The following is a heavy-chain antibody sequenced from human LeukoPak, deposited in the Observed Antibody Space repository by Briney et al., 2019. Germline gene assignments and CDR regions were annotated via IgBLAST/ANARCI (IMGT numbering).Heavy chain of an antibody. CDR3: ARRDSRNWFDP. J-gene: IGHJ5*02. V-gene: IGHV4-38-2*02. CDR2: IYHSGST. D-gene: IGHD6-13*01. Sequence: SETLSLTCTVSGGSISSYYWGWIRQPPGKGLEWIGIIYHSGSTYYNPSLKSRVTISVDTSKNQFSLKLTSVTAADTAVYYCARRDSRNWFDPWGQGTLVTVSS. CDR1: GGSISSYY.